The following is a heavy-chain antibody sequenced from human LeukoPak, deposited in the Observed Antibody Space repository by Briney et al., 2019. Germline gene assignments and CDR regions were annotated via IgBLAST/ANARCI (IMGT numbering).Heavy chain of an antibody. D-gene: IGHD2-2*01. CDR2: ISAYNGNT. Sequence: ASVKVSCKASGYTFTSYGISWVRQAPGQGLEWMGWISAYNGNTNYAQKLRGRVTMTTDTSTSTAYMELRSLRSDDTAVYYCARDDCSSTSCQGWFDPWGQGTLVTVSS. CDR1: GYTFTSYG. CDR3: ARDDCSSTSCQGWFDP. J-gene: IGHJ5*02. V-gene: IGHV1-18*01.